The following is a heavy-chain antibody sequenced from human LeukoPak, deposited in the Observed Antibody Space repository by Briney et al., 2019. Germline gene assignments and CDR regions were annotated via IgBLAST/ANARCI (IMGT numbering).Heavy chain of an antibody. CDR2: INPNSGGT. J-gene: IGHJ4*02. V-gene: IGHV1-2*02. D-gene: IGHD1-1*01. Sequence: ASVKVSCKVSGYTLTELSMHWVRQAPGKGLEWMGWINPNSGGTNYAQKFQGRVTMTRDTSTSTAYMELSRLRSDDTAVYYCARDVKRTTAGTSGYWGQGTLVTVSS. CDR3: ARDVKRTTAGTSGY. CDR1: GYTLTELS.